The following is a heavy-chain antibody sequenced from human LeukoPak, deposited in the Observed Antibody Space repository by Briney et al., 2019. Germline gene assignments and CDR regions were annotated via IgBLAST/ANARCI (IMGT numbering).Heavy chain of an antibody. CDR3: ARDAGNFFFDY. CDR2: IYHGGST. J-gene: IGHJ4*02. D-gene: IGHD1-1*01. V-gene: IGHV4-59*01. Sequence: SETLTLTCTVSGGSISSYYWSWIRQPPGKGLEWIGYIYHGGSTNYNPSLRSRVTISADTSKNQFSLKLSSVTAADTAVYYCARDAGNFFFDYWGQGTRVTVSS. CDR1: GGSISSYY.